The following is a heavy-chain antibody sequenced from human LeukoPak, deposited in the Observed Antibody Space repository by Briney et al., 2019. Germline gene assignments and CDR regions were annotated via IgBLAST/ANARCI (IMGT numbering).Heavy chain of an antibody. Sequence: GGSLRLSCAASGFTFSNAWMSWVRQAPGKGLEWVGRIKSKTDGGTTDYAAPVKGRFTISRDDSKNTLYLQMNSLKTEDTAVYYCTTDPYDCSGGSCYYYGMDVWGQGTRSPSP. CDR1: GFTFSNAW. CDR2: IKSKTDGGTT. D-gene: IGHD2-15*01. J-gene: IGHJ6*02. V-gene: IGHV3-15*01. CDR3: TTDPYDCSGGSCYYYGMDV.